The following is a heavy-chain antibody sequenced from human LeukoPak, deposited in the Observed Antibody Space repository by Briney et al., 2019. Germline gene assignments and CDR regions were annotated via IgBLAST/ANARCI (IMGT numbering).Heavy chain of an antibody. CDR3: ARGGAPKRERHSYYYYYYMDV. V-gene: IGHV1-18*01. CDR2: ISAYNGNT. Sequence: GASVKVSCKASGYTFTSYGISWVRQPPGQGLERMGWISAYNGNTNYAQKLQGRVTMTTGTSTSTAYMELRSLRSDDTAVYYCARGGAPKRERHSYYYYYYMDVWGKGTTVTVSS. J-gene: IGHJ6*03. D-gene: IGHD1-1*01. CDR1: GYTFTSYG.